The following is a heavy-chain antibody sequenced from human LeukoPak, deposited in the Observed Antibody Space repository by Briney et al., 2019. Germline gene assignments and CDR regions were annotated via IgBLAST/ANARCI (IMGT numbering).Heavy chain of an antibody. CDR3: VRGFTSMFTYYYYMDV. CDR1: GFTFSEYY. Sequence: GGSLRLSCAASGFTFSEYYMNWVRQAPGKGLEWLSFISHSGSTKYYADSVKGRFTISRDNARNSLDLQMNSLRAEDTAVYFCVRGFTSMFTYYYYMDVWGKGTTVTVSS. D-gene: IGHD5-18*01. V-gene: IGHV3-11*04. J-gene: IGHJ6*03. CDR2: ISHSGSTK.